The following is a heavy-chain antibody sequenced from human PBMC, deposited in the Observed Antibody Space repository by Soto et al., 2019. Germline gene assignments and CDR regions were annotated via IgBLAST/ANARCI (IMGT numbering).Heavy chain of an antibody. D-gene: IGHD1-7*01. CDR2: VWYDGSKD. V-gene: IGHV3-33*01. Sequence: QVQLVESGGGVVQPGRSLRLSCAASGFSFSTYGMYWVRQAPAGGLEWVALVWYDGSKDYYADSVKGRFTISRDNSKNTLYLQMNSLRAEDTAVYFCARTDWNYGTGVFDIWGQGTMVTVSS. CDR1: GFSFSTYG. J-gene: IGHJ3*02. CDR3: ARTDWNYGTGVFDI.